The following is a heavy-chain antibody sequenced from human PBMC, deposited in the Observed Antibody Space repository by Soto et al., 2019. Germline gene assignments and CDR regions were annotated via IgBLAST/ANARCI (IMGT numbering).Heavy chain of an antibody. CDR1: GGSFSGYY. CDR3: ARVRSSIAVAPHFDY. V-gene: IGHV4-34*01. CDR2: INHSGST. D-gene: IGHD6-19*01. Sequence: PSETLSLTCAVYGGSFSGYYWSWIRQPPGKGLEWIGEINHSGSTNYNPSLKSRVTISVDTSKNQFSLKLSSVTAADTAVYYCARVRSSIAVAPHFDYWGQGTLVTVYS. J-gene: IGHJ4*02.